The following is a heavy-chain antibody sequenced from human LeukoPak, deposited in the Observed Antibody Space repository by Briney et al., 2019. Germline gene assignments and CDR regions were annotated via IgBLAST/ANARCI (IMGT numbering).Heavy chain of an antibody. CDR3: ARPIRLTMVRGVITRQYYYYYMDV. V-gene: IGHV4-34*01. J-gene: IGHJ6*03. CDR2: INHSGST. Sequence: PSETLSLTCAVYGGSFSGYYWSWIRQPPGKGLEWIGEINHSGSTNYNPSLKSRVTISVDTSKNQFSLKLSSVTAADTAVYYCARPIRLTMVRGVITRQYYYYYMDVWGKGTTVTISS. CDR1: GGSFSGYY. D-gene: IGHD3-10*01.